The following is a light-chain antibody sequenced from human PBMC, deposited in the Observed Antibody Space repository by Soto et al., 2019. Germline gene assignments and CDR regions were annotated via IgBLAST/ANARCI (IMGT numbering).Light chain of an antibody. CDR3: QEYNNWPLYT. Sequence: EIVMTQSPATLSVSPGERATLSCRASQSVGGNLAWYQQRPGRAHRLLIYDASTRATDTPARFSGSGSGTEFTLAISSLQSEDFALYYCQEYNNWPLYTFGQGTQLESK. CDR1: QSVGGN. V-gene: IGKV3-15*01. J-gene: IGKJ2*01. CDR2: DAS.